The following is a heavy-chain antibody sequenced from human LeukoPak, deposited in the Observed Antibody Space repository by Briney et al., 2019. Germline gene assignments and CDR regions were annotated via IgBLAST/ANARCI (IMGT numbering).Heavy chain of an antibody. J-gene: IGHJ4*02. CDR1: GVSINTCCYY. Sequence: PSETLSLTCDVSGVSINTCCYYWTWLRQPPGKGLEWIGYKYYSGSTRYNSSLRSRLTISLDTSKSQFSLRLTSVTAADTAVYYCARGRSYGFDFDSWGPGTLVIVSS. CDR3: ARGRSYGFDFDS. V-gene: IGHV4-61*01. D-gene: IGHD5-18*01. CDR2: KYYSGST.